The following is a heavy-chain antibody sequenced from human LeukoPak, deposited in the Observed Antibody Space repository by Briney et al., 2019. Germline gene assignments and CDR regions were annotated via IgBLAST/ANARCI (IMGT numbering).Heavy chain of an antibody. Sequence: PGGSLRLSCAASEFTFITYTMNWVRQAPGKGLEWVSYISSSSYTYYADSVKGRFTISRDNAKNSLYLQMNSLRSEDTAVYYCAASFYYDTSGYPKWFDSWGQGALVTVSS. CDR1: EFTFITYT. D-gene: IGHD3-22*01. CDR2: ISSSSYT. V-gene: IGHV3-21*01. CDR3: AASFYYDTSGYPKWFDS. J-gene: IGHJ5*01.